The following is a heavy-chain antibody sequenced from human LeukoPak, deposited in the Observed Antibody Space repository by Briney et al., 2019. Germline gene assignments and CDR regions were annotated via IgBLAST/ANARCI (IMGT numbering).Heavy chain of an antibody. J-gene: IGHJ5*02. CDR2: IYHSGST. CDR3: ARYGSFGELLSPNWFDP. D-gene: IGHD3-10*01. CDR1: GGSISSSNW. Sequence: SETLSLTCAVSGGSISSSNWWSWVRQPPGKGLEWIGEIYHSGSTNYNPSLKSRVTISVDKSKNQFSLKLSSVTAADTAVYYCARYGSFGELLSPNWFDPWGQGTLVTVSS. V-gene: IGHV4-4*02.